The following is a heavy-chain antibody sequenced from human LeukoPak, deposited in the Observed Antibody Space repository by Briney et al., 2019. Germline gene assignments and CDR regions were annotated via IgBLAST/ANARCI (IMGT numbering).Heavy chain of an antibody. D-gene: IGHD3-10*01. CDR1: GGSISSGGYY. CDR3: ARVYGPRGFSYFDY. V-gene: IGHV4-31*03. CDR2: IYYSGST. J-gene: IGHJ4*02. Sequence: QVQLQESGPGLVKPSQTLSLTCTVSGGSISSGGYYWSWIRQHPGKGLEWIGYIYYSGSTYYNPSLKSRVTISVDKSKNQFSLRLSSVTAADTAMYYCARVYGPRGFSYFDYWGQGTLVTVSS.